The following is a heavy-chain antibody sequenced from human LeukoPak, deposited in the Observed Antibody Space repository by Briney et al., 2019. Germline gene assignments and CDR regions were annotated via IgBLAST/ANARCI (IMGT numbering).Heavy chain of an antibody. CDR3: AREGFPYYFDY. CDR1: GFTFGNFA. D-gene: IGHD2-21*01. Sequence: GGSLRLSCAGSGFTFGNFAIHWARQAPGKGLEWLSLISFDAKNEHYADSAKGRFSVSRDNSKNTLYLQMNSLRAEDTAVYYCAREGFPYYFDYWGQGTLVTVSS. J-gene: IGHJ4*02. CDR2: ISFDAKNE. V-gene: IGHV3-30*04.